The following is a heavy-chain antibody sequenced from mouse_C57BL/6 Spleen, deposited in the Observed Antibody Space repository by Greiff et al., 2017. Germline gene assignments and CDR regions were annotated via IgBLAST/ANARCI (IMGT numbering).Heavy chain of an antibody. CDR2: ISSGSSTI. V-gene: IGHV5-17*01. J-gene: IGHJ1*03. CDR3: ARGSSYWYFDV. D-gene: IGHD1-1*01. Sequence: EVKLMESGGGLVKPGGSLKLSCAASGFTFSDYGMHWVRQAPEKGLEWVAYISSGSSTIYYADTVKGRFTISRDNAKNTLFLQMTSLRSEETAMYYCARGSSYWYFDVWGTGTTVTVSS. CDR1: GFTFSDYG.